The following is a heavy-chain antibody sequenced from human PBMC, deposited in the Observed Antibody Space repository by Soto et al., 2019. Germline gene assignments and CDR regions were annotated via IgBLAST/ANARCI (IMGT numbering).Heavy chain of an antibody. D-gene: IGHD3-22*01. J-gene: IGHJ6*02. Sequence: ESGGGVVQPGGSLRLSCAASGFTFSSHGIHWVRQGPGKGLEWVAVISNDGRNKYYVDSVKGRFTISRDNSKNTLYLQMNSLRAEDTAVYYCAKGYDSGGFYMYYYGMDVWGQGTSVTVFS. CDR3: AKGYDSGGFYMYYYGMDV. CDR1: GFTFSSHG. V-gene: IGHV3-30*18. CDR2: ISNDGRNK.